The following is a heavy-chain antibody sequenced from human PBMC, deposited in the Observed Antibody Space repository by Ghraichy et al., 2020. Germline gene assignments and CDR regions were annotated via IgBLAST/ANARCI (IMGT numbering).Heavy chain of an antibody. V-gene: IGHV3-64D*06. CDR1: GLSFSSYA. CDR3: VMSGDCSSFCYLYDY. CDR2: ISNSGGDT. Sequence: GGSLRLSCSGSGLSFSSYAMHWVRQAPGKGLETVAGISNSGGDTYYADSMKGRFTISRDNSKNTLYLQLRSLRSEDTGVYFCVMSGDCSSFCYLYDYWGQGTLVTVSS. D-gene: IGHD2-15*01. J-gene: IGHJ4*02.